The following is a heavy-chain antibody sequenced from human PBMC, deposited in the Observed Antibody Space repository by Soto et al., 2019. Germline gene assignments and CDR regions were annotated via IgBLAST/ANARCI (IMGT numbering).Heavy chain of an antibody. CDR2: IYPGDSDT. Sequence: PRESLKISCKGSGYNFTSYWIGWVRQMPGKGLEWMGIIYPGDSDTRYNPSFQGQVTISADKSIGTAYLQWSSLKASDTAMYYCARHRGIVVVPAAIDYMDVWGKGTTVTVS. CDR3: ARHRGIVVVPAAIDYMDV. J-gene: IGHJ6*03. CDR1: GYNFTSYW. V-gene: IGHV5-51*01. D-gene: IGHD2-2*02.